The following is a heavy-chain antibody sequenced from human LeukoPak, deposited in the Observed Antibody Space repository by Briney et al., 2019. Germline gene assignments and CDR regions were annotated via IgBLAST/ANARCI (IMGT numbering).Heavy chain of an antibody. CDR2: INHSGST. V-gene: IGHV4-34*01. J-gene: IGHJ3*02. CDR3: ARGRGWAFDI. Sequence: PSETLSLTCAVYGGSFSGYYWSWIRQPPGKGLEWIGEINHSGSTNYNPSLKSRVTISVDTSKNQFSLKLSSVTAADTAVYYCARGRGWAFDIWGQGTMVTVSS. D-gene: IGHD2-15*01. CDR1: GGSFSGYY.